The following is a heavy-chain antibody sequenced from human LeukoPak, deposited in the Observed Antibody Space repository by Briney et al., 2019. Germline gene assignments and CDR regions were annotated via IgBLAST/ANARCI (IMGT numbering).Heavy chain of an antibody. CDR3: ARHGGTFDP. J-gene: IGHJ5*02. Sequence: PSETLSLTCSVSGYSITGYDGSWIRQPPGKGMEWIGYAYHSGITNYNPSLKSRVTISIDTSESQFSLRLNSVTAADTAIYYCARHGGTFDPWGQGILVTVSP. CDR2: AYHSGIT. V-gene: IGHV4-59*01. CDR1: GYSITGYD. D-gene: IGHD1-1*01.